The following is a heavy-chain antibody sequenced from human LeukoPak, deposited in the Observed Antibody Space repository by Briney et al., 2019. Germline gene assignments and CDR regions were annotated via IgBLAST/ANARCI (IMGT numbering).Heavy chain of an antibody. J-gene: IGHJ4*02. D-gene: IGHD2-2*01. CDR3: AKDRLVVAPAAMTSNFDF. CDR1: GFTFDGYS. Sequence: GGSLRLSCAASGFTFDGYSMNWVRQAPGKGLEWVAVISYDGRNSYYADSVKGRFTISRDNSKNTLYLQMNSLKTEDTAVYYCAKDRLVVAPAAMTSNFDFWGQGTLVTVSS. CDR2: ISYDGRNS. V-gene: IGHV3-30*18.